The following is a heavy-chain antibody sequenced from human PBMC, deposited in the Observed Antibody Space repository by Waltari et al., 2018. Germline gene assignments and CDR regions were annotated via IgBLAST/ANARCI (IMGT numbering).Heavy chain of an antibody. J-gene: IGHJ4*02. V-gene: IGHV1-69*05. CDR2: IIPIFGTA. CDR1: GGTFSSYA. D-gene: IGHD3-22*01. Sequence: QVQLVQSGAEVKKPGSSVKVSCKASGGTFSSYAISWVRQAPGQGLEWMGGIIPIFGTANYAQKFQGRVTSTTDESTSTADMELSSLRSEDTAVYYCAANYYDSSGYYELLLDYWGQGTLVTVSS. CDR3: AANYYDSSGYYELLLDY.